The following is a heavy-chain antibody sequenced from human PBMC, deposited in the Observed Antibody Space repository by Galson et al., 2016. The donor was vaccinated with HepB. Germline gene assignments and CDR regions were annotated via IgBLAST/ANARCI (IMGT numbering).Heavy chain of an antibody. V-gene: IGHV3-30*18. CDR3: AKTPRILRYFDWISGLDY. D-gene: IGHD3-9*01. J-gene: IGHJ4*02. Sequence: SLRLSCAASQFTFSSYGMHWVRQAPGKGLEWVAVISYDGSNEYYGDSEKGRFTISRDNSKSTLYLQMNNVTTEDTAVYYCAKTPRILRYFDWISGLDYWGQGTLVIVSS. CDR1: QFTFSSYG. CDR2: ISYDGSNE.